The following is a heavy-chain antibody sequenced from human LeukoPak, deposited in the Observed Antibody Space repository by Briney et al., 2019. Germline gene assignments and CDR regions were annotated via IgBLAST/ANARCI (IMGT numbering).Heavy chain of an antibody. J-gene: IGHJ3*02. V-gene: IGHV3-23*01. Sequence: GGSLRLSCAASGFTFSSYAMSWVRQAPGKGLEWVSAISGSGGSTYYADSVKGRFTISRDNSKNTLYLQMNSLRAEDTAVYYCARRINYYDSSGYYRDAFDIWGQGTMVTVSS. CDR3: ARRINYYDSSGYYRDAFDI. D-gene: IGHD3-22*01. CDR2: ISGSGGST. CDR1: GFTFSSYA.